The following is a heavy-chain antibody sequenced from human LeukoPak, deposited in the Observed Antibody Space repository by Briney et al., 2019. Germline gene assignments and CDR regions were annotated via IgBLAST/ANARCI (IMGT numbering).Heavy chain of an antibody. CDR2: TYYRSKWYN. J-gene: IGHJ4*02. V-gene: IGHV6-1*01. Sequence: SQTLSLTCAISGDSVSSKSAAWNWIRQSPLRGLEWLGRTYYRSKWYNEYAVSLKGRITINPDTSKNQFSLQLNSVAPEDTAVYYCARTTGHFDYWGQGTLVTVSS. CDR3: ARTTGHFDY. CDR1: GDSVSSKSAA. D-gene: IGHD2-8*02.